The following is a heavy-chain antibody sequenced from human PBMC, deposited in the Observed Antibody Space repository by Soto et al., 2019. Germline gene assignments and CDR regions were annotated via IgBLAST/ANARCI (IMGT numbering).Heavy chain of an antibody. D-gene: IGHD2-21*01. J-gene: IGHJ5*02. CDR1: GFDFSNAW. CDR3: TRDQAYSSAA. Sequence: GGSLRLSCAASGFDFSNAWMHWVRQAPGKGLVWVSHVNSDGTITTYADSVKGRFTISRDNAKNTVYLQVNSLRVEDSAVYYCTRDQAYSSAAWGQGTPVTVSS. V-gene: IGHV3-74*01. CDR2: VNSDGTIT.